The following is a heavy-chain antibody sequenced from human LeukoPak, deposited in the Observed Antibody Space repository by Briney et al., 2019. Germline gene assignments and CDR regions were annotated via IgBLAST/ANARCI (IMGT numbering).Heavy chain of an antibody. J-gene: IGHJ4*02. CDR1: GFIVSSKY. CDR3: ARSQVRGTYDY. Sequence: GGSLRLSCAASGFIVSSKYISWVRQAPGKGREWVSAIYTSGATYYADSVKGRFTISRDNSKNTLYLQMNSLRAEDTAVYYCARSQVRGTYDYWGQGTLVTVSS. CDR2: IYTSGAT. V-gene: IGHV3-66*01.